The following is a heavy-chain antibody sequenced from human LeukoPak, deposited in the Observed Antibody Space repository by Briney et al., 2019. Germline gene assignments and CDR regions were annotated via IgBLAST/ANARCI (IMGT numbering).Heavy chain of an antibody. CDR3: ALNYYGSGSYYDY. CDR2: ISAYNGNT. Sequence: GASVKVSCKASGYTFTSYGISWVRQAPGQGLEWMGWISAYNGNTNYAQKLQGRVTMTTDTSTSIAYMELSSLRSEGMAVYYCALNYYGSGSYYDYWGQGTLVTVSS. V-gene: IGHV1-18*03. J-gene: IGHJ4*02. D-gene: IGHD3-10*01. CDR1: GYTFTSYG.